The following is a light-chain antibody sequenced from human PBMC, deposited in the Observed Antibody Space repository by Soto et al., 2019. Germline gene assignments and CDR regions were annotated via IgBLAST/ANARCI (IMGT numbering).Light chain of an antibody. CDR1: QSIDNY. Sequence: DIQMTQSPSSLSASVGDRVTITCRSSQSIDNYLNWYQQKPGEVPKFLIYAASTLQRGVPPRFSGSGSGTDFTLTISSLQPEDFATYFCQQSYSRPYTFGQGTKVEIK. J-gene: IGKJ2*01. CDR2: AAS. V-gene: IGKV1-39*01. CDR3: QQSYSRPYT.